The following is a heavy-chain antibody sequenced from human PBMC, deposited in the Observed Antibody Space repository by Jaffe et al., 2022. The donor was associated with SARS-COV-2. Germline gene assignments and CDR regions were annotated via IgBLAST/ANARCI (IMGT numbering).Heavy chain of an antibody. CDR3: AKDFRASRTVTIDT. D-gene: IGHD4-17*01. V-gene: IGHV3-23*04. CDR1: GFTFSTYA. J-gene: IGHJ5*02. CDR2: ISGSGGSI. Sequence: EVQLVESGGGLVHPGGSLRLSCAASGFTFSTYAMSWVRQAPGKGLEWVSGISGSGGSIYYADSVKGRFTISRDNSKNTLYVQMNSLRAEDTAVYYCAKDFRASRTVTIDTWGQGTLVTVSS.